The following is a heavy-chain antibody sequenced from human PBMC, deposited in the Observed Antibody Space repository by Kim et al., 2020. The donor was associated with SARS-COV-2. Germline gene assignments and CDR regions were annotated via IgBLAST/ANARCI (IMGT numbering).Heavy chain of an antibody. CDR2: IIPIFGTA. V-gene: IGHV1-69*13. CDR3: ARGQSGVGYCSGGSCYSHDY. D-gene: IGHD2-15*01. J-gene: IGHJ4*02. CDR1: GGTFSSYA. Sequence: SVKVSCKASGGTFSSYAISWVRQAPGQGLEWMGGIIPIFGTANYAQKFQGRVTITADESTSTAYMELSSLRSEDTAVYYCARGQSGVGYCSGGSCYSHDYWGQGTLVTVSS.